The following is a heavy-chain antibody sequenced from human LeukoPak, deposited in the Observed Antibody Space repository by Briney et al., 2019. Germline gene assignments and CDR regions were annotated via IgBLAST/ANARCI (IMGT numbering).Heavy chain of an antibody. D-gene: IGHD4-23*01. CDR3: AREVHSIYYGGNSGAFDI. J-gene: IGHJ3*02. CDR2: ISSSSSYI. V-gene: IGHV3-21*04. Sequence: GGSLRLSCAASGFTFSSYSMNWVRQAPGKGLEWVSPISSSSSYIYYADSVKGRFTISRDNAKNSLYLQMNSLRAADTAVYYCAREVHSIYYGGNSGAFDIWGQGTMVTVSS. CDR1: GFTFSSYS.